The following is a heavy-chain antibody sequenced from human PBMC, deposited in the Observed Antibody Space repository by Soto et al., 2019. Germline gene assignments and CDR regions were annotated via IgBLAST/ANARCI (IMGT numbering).Heavy chain of an antibody. Sequence: SETLSLTCTVSGGSISSYYWSWIRQPPGKGLEWIGYIYYSGSTNYNPSLKSRVTISVDTSKNQFSLKLSSVTAADTAVYYCGRHWITTGTFSSGYYYGMDVWGQGTTVTVSS. D-gene: IGHD1-1*01. CDR3: GRHWITTGTFSSGYYYGMDV. CDR1: GGSISSYY. V-gene: IGHV4-59*08. J-gene: IGHJ6*02. CDR2: IYYSGST.